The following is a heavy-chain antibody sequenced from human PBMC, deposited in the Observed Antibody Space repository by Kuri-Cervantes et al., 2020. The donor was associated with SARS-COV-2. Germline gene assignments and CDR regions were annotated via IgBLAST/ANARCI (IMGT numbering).Heavy chain of an antibody. J-gene: IGHJ4*02. D-gene: IGHD3-16*01. CDR3: ARHDKVGEFNY. Sequence: SETLSLTCAISGDSVSNIGAAWNWIRQSPWKGLEWLGRTYYRSKWYNDYSVSVKSRITINPDTSKNQFSLQLYSVTPEDTAVYYCARHDKVGEFNYWGQGTLVTVSS. V-gene: IGHV6-1*01. CDR1: GDSVSNIGAA. CDR2: TYYRSKWYN.